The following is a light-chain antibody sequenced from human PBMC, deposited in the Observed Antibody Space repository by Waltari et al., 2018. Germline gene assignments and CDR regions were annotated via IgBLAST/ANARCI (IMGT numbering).Light chain of an antibody. J-gene: IGLJ2*01. CDR3: SSYTSSSTFDVV. CDR2: DVS. CDR1: SSEVGGYNY. Sequence: QSALTQPASVSGSPGQSITISCTGTSSEVGGYNYVSWYQQHPGKAPELLSFDVSKRPSGVSNRFSGSKSGNTASLTISVLQAEDEADYYCSSYTSSSTFDVVFGGGTKLTVL. V-gene: IGLV2-14*01.